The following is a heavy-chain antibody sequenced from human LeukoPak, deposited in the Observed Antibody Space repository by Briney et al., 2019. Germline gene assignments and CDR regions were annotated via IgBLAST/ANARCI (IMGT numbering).Heavy chain of an antibody. CDR1: GGSVSSTNW. V-gene: IGHV4-4*02. CDR3: ARIFGGFD. D-gene: IGHD3-3*01. J-gene: IGHJ4*02. Sequence: PSETLSLTCAVSGGSVSSTNWWTWVRRPPGKGLEWIGEIHHSGTTHYNPSLKSRVTVSVDKSENQFSLNLRSVTAADTAVYYCARIFGGFDWGQGTLVTVSS. CDR2: IHHSGTT.